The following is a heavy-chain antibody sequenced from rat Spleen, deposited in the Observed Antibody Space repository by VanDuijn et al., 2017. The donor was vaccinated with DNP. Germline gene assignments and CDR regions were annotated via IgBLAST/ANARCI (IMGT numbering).Heavy chain of an antibody. J-gene: IGHJ3*01. CDR1: GFTFSDYN. CDR3: AKDEGGGFAY. Sequence: EVQLVESGGGLVQPGRSLKLSCAASGFTFSDYNMAWVRQAPKKGLEWVATISTVGDNGVYRDSVQGRFTISRDNAKSTLYLQMNSLRSEDTATYYCAKDEGGGFAYWGQGTLVTVSS. CDR2: ISTVGDNG. D-gene: IGHD3-7*01. V-gene: IGHV5-7*01.